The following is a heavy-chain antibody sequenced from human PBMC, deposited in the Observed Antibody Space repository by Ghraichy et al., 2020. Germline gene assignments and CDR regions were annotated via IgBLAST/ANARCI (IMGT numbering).Heavy chain of an antibody. J-gene: IGHJ4*02. D-gene: IGHD3-10*01. CDR3: ARDGGAYGSGDDY. CDR1: GLTFSSYW. CDR2: IKQDGSEK. V-gene: IGHV3-7*03. Sequence: GGSLRLSCEVSGLTFSSYWMTWVRQAPGKGLEWVANIKQDGSEKYYVDSVKGRFTISRDNAKNSLYLQMNSLRVDDTAVYYCARDGGAYGSGDDYWGQGTLVTVSP.